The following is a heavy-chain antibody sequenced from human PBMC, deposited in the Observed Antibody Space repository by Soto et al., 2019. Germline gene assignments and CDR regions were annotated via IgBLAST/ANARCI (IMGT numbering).Heavy chain of an antibody. J-gene: IGHJ5*02. Sequence: GGALRLSCAASGFTFSSSAMHWVRQAPGKGLEYVSAISSNGGSTYYANSVKGRFTISRDNSKNTLYLQMGSLRAEDMAVYYCARGQITMVRGIEFDPWGQGTLVTVSS. CDR2: ISSNGGST. D-gene: IGHD3-10*01. CDR1: GFTFSSSA. V-gene: IGHV3-64*01. CDR3: ARGQITMVRGIEFDP.